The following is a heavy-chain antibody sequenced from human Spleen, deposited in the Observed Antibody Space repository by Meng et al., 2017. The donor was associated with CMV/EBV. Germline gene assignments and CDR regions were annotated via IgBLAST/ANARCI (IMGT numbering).Heavy chain of an antibody. CDR2: INHSGST. V-gene: IGHV4-34*01. J-gene: IGHJ4*02. CDR3: ARASSGWYTTNFDY. CDR1: GGSFSGYY. D-gene: IGHD6-19*01. Sequence: QVPQRQGGAGSLKPSETLSLTCAVYGGSFSGYYWSWIRQPPGKGLEWIGEINHSGSTNYNPSLKSRVTISVDTSKNQFSLKLSSVTAADTAVYYCARASSGWYTTNFDYWGQGTLVTVSS.